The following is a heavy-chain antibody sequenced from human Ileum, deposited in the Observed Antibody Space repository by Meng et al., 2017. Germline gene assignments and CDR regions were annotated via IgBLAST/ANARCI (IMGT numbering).Heavy chain of an antibody. CDR1: GGSISSRSYY. J-gene: IGHJ1*01. CDR2: FYYSENT. D-gene: IGHD6-19*01. V-gene: IGHV4-39*07. CDR3: ARGPWDSSGWPEYFRH. Sequence: SETLSLTCTVSGGSISSRSYYWGWIRQPPGKGLEWIGSFYYSENTYYHPSLKSRVTISVDTSKHQFSLRLSSVTAADTAVYYCARGPWDSSGWPEYFRHWGQGTLVTVSS.